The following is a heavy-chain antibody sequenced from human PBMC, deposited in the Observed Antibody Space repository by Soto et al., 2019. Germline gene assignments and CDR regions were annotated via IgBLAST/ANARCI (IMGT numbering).Heavy chain of an antibody. J-gene: IGHJ4*02. CDR2: ISASGNTK. CDR1: GFTLSNIG. Sequence: QVQLVESGGGVVQPGTSLRLACAASGFTLSNIGMQWVRQAPGKGLEWVAVISASGNTKYYADSMKGRFTISRDNSKNTLFLQMNSLRTEDTAVYYCAKESGGERYAAYFDLWGQGTLVTVSA. CDR3: AKESGGERYAAYFDL. D-gene: IGHD2-21*01. V-gene: IGHV3-30*18.